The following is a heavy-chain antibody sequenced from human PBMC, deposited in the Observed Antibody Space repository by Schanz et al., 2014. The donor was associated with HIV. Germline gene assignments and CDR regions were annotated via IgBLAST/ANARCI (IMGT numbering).Heavy chain of an antibody. J-gene: IGHJ5*02. D-gene: IGHD6-13*01. Sequence: EVQLLESGGGLVQAGGSLRLSCAASGFTFKSYAMSWVRQAPGKGLEWVSAISATGGSTYYADSVKGRFTISRDNSKNTLYLQMNSLRPEDTAVYYCAKDKSRHPYSSSSIFDPWGQGTLVTVSS. V-gene: IGHV3-23*01. CDR2: ISATGGST. CDR3: AKDKSRHPYSSSSIFDP. CDR1: GFTFKSYA.